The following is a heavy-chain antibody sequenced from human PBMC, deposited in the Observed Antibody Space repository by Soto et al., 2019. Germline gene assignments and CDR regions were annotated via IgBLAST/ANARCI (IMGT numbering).Heavy chain of an antibody. CDR1: GFTFGDYA. D-gene: IGHD3-16*01. V-gene: IGHV3-49*04. CDR3: ARTWIRFGPNDY. J-gene: IGHJ4*02. Sequence: GGSLRLSCTASGFTFGDYAMSWVRQAPGKGLEWVGFIRSKAYGGTTEYAASVKGRFTISRDNAKKSVYLQMNSLRVEDTAIYYCARTWIRFGPNDYWGQGAPVTV. CDR2: IRSKAYGGTT.